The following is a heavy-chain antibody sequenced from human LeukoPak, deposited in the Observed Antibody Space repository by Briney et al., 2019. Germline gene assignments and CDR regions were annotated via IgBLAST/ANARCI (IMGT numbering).Heavy chain of an antibody. D-gene: IGHD3-22*01. Sequence: ASVKVSCKGSDYTSTNYGISWVRQVPGQGLEWMGWISVYNGNTNYAQKLQGRVTMTTDTSTSTAYMELRSLRSDDTAVYYCARRAGYYYDSSGYYPTFFDYWGQGTLVTVSS. V-gene: IGHV1-18*01. CDR1: DYTSTNYG. CDR3: ARRAGYYYDSSGYYPTFFDY. CDR2: ISVYNGNT. J-gene: IGHJ4*02.